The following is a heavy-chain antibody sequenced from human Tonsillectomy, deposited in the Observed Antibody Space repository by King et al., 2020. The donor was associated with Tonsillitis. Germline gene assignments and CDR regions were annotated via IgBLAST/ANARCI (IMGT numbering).Heavy chain of an antibody. Sequence: QLVQSGAEVKKPGSSVKVSCKASGGTFSSYAIRWVRQAPGQGLEWMGGIIPIFGTANYAQKFQGRVTITADKSTSTAYMELSSLRSEDTAVYYCARGRGWELGRGYYFDYWGQGTLVTVSS. J-gene: IGHJ4*02. CDR2: IIPIFGTA. CDR3: ARGRGWELGRGYYFDY. D-gene: IGHD1-26*01. CDR1: GGTFSSYA. V-gene: IGHV1-69*06.